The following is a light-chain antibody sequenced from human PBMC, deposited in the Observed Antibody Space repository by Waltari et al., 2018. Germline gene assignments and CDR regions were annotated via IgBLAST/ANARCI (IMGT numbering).Light chain of an antibody. J-gene: IGKJ1*01. V-gene: IGKV4-1*01. CDR3: QQYYTTPT. Sequence: DIVMTQSPDSLAVSLCERATSNCKSSQTLFYSSNNKNYLAWYQLKPGQPPKLLIFWASTRESGVPDRFSGSGSATDFTLTIDTLQAEDVEVYYCQQYYTTPTFGQGTKVEIK. CDR2: WAS. CDR1: QTLFYSSNNKNY.